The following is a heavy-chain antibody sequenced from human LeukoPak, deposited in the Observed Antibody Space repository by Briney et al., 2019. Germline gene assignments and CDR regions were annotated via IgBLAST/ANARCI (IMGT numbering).Heavy chain of an antibody. V-gene: IGHV1-2*02. J-gene: IGHJ4*02. Sequence: RASVKVSCKASGYTFTVYYMYWVRQAPGRGPEWMGWINHNTGGTNYAQMFQGRVTLTRDTSISTAYMDLSSLRFDGTAVYYCALVVRGTTGRFDYWGQGTLVTVSS. CDR2: INHNTGGT. D-gene: IGHD3-10*01. CDR1: GYTFTVYY. CDR3: ALVVRGTTGRFDY.